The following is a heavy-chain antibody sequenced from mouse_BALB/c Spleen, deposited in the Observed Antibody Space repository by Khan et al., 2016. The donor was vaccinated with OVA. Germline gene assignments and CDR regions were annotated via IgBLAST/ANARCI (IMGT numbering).Heavy chain of an antibody. CDR3: ARDWYFDV. CDR2: ISYSGST. Sequence: EVQLQESGPGLVKPSQSLSLTCTVTGYSITSDYAWNWIRQFPGNKLEWMGYISYSGSTSSNPSLKSRISITRDTSQNPFFLQLNSVTTEETATYYCARDWYFDVWGAGTTVTVSS. V-gene: IGHV3-2*02. CDR1: GYSITSDYA. J-gene: IGHJ1*01.